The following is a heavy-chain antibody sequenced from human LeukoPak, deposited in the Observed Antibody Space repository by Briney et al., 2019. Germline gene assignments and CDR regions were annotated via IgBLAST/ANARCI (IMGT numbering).Heavy chain of an antibody. J-gene: IGHJ6*03. CDR1: GGSISSGSYY. CDR3: AAYIVVVREDYYYYMDV. CDR2: IYTSGST. Sequence: SQTLSLTCTVSGGSISSGSYYWSWIRQPAGKGLEWIGRIYTSGSTNYNPSLKSRVTISVDTSKNQFSLKLSSVTAADTAVYYCAAYIVVVREDYYYYMDVWGKGTTVTVSS. V-gene: IGHV4-61*02. D-gene: IGHD2-2*01.